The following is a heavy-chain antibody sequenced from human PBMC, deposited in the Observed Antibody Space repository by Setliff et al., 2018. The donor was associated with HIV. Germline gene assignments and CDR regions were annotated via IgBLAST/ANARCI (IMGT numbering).Heavy chain of an antibody. CDR1: NDSITYYY. J-gene: IGHJ3*02. D-gene: IGHD4-17*01. Sequence: SETLSLTCSVSNDSITYYYWNWIRQPPGKGLEWIGNIFDSENTNYNPSLKSRVTMSVDTSKNQFSLKLSSVTAADTAVYYCARQITTVTTEKLVVNDAFDIWGQGIMVTVSS. V-gene: IGHV4-59*01. CDR3: ARQITTVTTEKLVVNDAFDI. CDR2: IFDSENT.